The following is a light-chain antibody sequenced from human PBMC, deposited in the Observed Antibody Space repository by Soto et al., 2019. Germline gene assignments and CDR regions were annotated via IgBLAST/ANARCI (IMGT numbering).Light chain of an antibody. V-gene: IGKV3-20*01. CDR1: QSVPTNN. CDR2: GAS. CDR3: QQYDGSVWT. Sequence: IVLTQSPVTLCSSPGERATLSCRASQSVPTNNLAWYQQRPGQAPRLLIYGASLRATGIPDRFSGSGSGTDFTLTISRLEPEDLAVYYCQQYDGSVWTFGQGTKVDIK. J-gene: IGKJ1*01.